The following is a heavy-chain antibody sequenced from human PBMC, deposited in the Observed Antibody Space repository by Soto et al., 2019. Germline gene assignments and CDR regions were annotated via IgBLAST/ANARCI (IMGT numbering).Heavy chain of an antibody. D-gene: IGHD3-22*01. CDR1: GYTFTSYG. V-gene: IGHV1-18*01. Sequence: GASVKVSCKASGYTFTSYGISWVRQAPGQGLEWMGWISAYNGNTNYAQKLQGRVTMTTDTSTSTAYMELRSLRSDDTAVYYCARETMIVVVTSPNAFDIWGQGTMVTVSS. CDR3: ARETMIVVVTSPNAFDI. J-gene: IGHJ3*02. CDR2: ISAYNGNT.